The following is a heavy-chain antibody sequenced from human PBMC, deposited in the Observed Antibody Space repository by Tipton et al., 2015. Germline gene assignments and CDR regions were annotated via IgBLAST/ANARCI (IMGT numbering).Heavy chain of an antibody. V-gene: IGHV4-34*01. CDR1: GESLSVYF. J-gene: IGHJ3*02. Sequence: TLPLTCAVNGESLSVYFWTWIRQPPGKGLEWVAEINHRRTTKYSPSLRSRLTLSIDMSRGQFSLNLTSVTAADTAVYYCARGQPSGALDIWGQGTMVTVSS. D-gene: IGHD6-25*01. CDR3: ARGQPSGALDI. CDR2: INHRRTT.